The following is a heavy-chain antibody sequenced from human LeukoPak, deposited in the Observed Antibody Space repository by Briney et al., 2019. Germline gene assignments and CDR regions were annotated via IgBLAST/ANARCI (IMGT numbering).Heavy chain of an antibody. V-gene: IGHV3-66*01. D-gene: IGHD4-11*01. Sequence: GGSLRLSCAASGFTVSSNYMSWVRQAPGKGLEWVSVIYSGGSTYYADSVKGRFTISRDNSKNTLYLQMNSLRAEDTAVYYCAKSHLYSNYGNYYYGMDVWGQGTTVTVSS. J-gene: IGHJ6*02. CDR3: AKSHLYSNYGNYYYGMDV. CDR2: IYSGGST. CDR1: GFTVSSNY.